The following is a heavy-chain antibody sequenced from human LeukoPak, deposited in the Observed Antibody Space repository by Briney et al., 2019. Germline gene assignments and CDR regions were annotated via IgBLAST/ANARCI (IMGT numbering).Heavy chain of an antibody. J-gene: IGHJ4*02. CDR2: INDSGGGS. Sequence: KSGGSLRLSCAASGFTFSSYWMHWVRQAPGKGLEWVSTINDSGGGSYYADSVKGRFTISRDNAKNSLSLQMNSLSAEDTAVYYCARGSFSGTAPFDYWGQGTLVTVSS. D-gene: IGHD1-1*01. CDR1: GFTFSSYW. V-gene: IGHV3-21*01. CDR3: ARGSFSGTAPFDY.